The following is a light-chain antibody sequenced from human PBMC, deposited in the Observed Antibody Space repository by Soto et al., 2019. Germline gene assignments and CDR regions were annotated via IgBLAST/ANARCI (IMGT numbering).Light chain of an antibody. CDR1: QSITNY. J-gene: IGKJ2*01. V-gene: IGKV1-39*01. CDR2: AAS. Sequence: DIQMTQSPSSLSVSVGDRVTITCRASQSITNYLNWYQQKPGKAPKLLVYAASSLQSGVPSRSSGNGSRTHFTLTISSLQPEDFASSYCQQSDSYPYTVGQGTKVEMK. CDR3: QQSDSYPYT.